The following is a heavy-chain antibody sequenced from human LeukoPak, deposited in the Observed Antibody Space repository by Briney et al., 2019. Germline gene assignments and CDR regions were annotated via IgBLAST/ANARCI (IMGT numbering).Heavy chain of an antibody. V-gene: IGHV4-4*07. CDR3: ARVACSGGSCYHFDY. J-gene: IGHJ4*02. Sequence: PSETLSLTCTVPGGSISTYYWTWIRQPAGKGLEWIGRIYTSGITDYNPSLKSRVTVSVDTSKNQFSLKLSSVTAADTAVYYCARVACSGGSCYHFDYWGQGTLVTVSS. D-gene: IGHD2-15*01. CDR2: IYTSGIT. CDR1: GGSISTYY.